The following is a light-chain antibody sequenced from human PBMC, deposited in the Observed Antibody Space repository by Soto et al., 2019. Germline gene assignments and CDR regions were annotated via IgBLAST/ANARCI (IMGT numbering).Light chain of an antibody. CDR3: LQHNTYPLS. J-gene: IGKJ4*01. CDR2: GAS. CDR1: QAISHY. V-gene: IGKV1-17*03. Sequence: DIQMTQSPSAMSASVGARVTITCRASQAISHYLAWFHQRPGKVPKRLIYGASTLQSGVPSRFSGSGSGTECTLTISSLQPEDVGTYYCLQHNTYPLSFGGGTKVDIK.